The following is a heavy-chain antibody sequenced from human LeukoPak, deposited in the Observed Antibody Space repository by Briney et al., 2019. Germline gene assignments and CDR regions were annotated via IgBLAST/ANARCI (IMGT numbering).Heavy chain of an antibody. CDR1: GGSISSYY. CDR2: IYFSGST. D-gene: IGHD6-19*01. J-gene: IGHJ4*02. CDR3: AREWAVVGRGYYFDY. V-gene: IGHV4-39*02. Sequence: TSSETLSLTCTVSGGSISSYYWGWVRQPPGKGLEWIGSIYFSGSTYYNPSLKSRVTMSVDTSKNQFSLKLSSVTAADTAVYYCAREWAVVGRGYYFDYWGQGILVTVSS.